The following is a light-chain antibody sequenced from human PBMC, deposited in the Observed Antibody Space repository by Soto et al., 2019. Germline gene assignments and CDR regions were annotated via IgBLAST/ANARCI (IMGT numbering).Light chain of an antibody. J-gene: IGKJ1*01. CDR2: DAS. Sequence: DIPLTQSPSTLSAAVGDIVTITCRASQSIALWLAWYHQKPGKAPKPMIYDASRLESGVPSRFSGSGSGTEFTLTISSLQPDDFATYYCQKYGSYPWAFGQGTKVDIK. CDR1: QSIALW. V-gene: IGKV1-5*01. CDR3: QKYGSYPWA.